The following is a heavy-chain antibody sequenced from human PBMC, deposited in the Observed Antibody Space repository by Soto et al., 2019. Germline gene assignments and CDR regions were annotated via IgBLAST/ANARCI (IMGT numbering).Heavy chain of an antibody. Sequence: SETLSLTCTVSGGSISSYYWSWIRQPPGKGLEWIGYIYYSGSTNYNPSPKSRVTISVDTSKNQFSLKLSSVTAADTAVYYCARSVDYYDSSGYYYFDYWGQGTLVTVSS. V-gene: IGHV4-59*08. D-gene: IGHD3-22*01. CDR1: GGSISSYY. CDR2: IYYSGST. CDR3: ARSVDYYDSSGYYYFDY. J-gene: IGHJ4*02.